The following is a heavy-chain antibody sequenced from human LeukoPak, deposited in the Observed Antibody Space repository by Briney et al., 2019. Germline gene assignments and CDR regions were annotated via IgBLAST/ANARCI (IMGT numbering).Heavy chain of an antibody. J-gene: IGHJ4*02. D-gene: IGHD2-8*02. Sequence: SETLSLTCAVFGGSFSDYYWTWIRQPPGKGLEWIGEINHSGSTNANPALKRRVTISIDTSNKQFSPKLSSVTATDTAVYYCVRGGYWLFDYWDQGTLVTVSS. CDR1: GGSFSDYY. V-gene: IGHV4-34*01. CDR3: VRGGYWLFDY. CDR2: INHSGST.